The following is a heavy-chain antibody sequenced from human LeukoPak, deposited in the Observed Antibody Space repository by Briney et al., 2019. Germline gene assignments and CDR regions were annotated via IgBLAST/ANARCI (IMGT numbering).Heavy chain of an antibody. CDR1: GASVSDGNYY. V-gene: IGHV4-61*01. CDR3: ARHEYDFWSAFDY. J-gene: IGHJ4*02. CDR2: MFYSEST. Sequence: SETLSLTCSVSGASVSDGNYYWSWIRQPPGKGLEWIGYMFYSESTKYNPSLKSRVTISVVTSKNQFSLRLGSVTAADTAVYYCARHEYDFWSAFDYWGQGTLVTVSS. D-gene: IGHD3-3*01.